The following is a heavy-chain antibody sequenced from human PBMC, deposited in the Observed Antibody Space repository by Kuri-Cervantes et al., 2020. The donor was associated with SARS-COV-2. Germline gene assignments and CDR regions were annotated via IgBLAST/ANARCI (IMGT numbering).Heavy chain of an antibody. D-gene: IGHD3-22*01. V-gene: IGHV3-30*03. CDR3: ARDSYYDSPGH. Sequence: GESLKISCAASGFAFRSYGMHWVRQAPGKGLEWVAVTSFDENNKRYADSVKGRFSISRDNSKNTLYLQMNSLKVEDTAVYYCARDSYYDSPGHWGQGTLVTVSS. CDR2: TSFDENNK. J-gene: IGHJ4*02. CDR1: GFAFRSYG.